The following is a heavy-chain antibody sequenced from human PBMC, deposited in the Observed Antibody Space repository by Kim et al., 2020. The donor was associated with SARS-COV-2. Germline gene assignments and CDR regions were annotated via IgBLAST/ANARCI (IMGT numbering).Heavy chain of an antibody. D-gene: IGHD2-8*01. J-gene: IGHJ4*02. Sequence: YYAGSVRSPCTISRDKSKNTVYLQMHTLRAEDTALYFCAKDCANSVWFFDAWGQGTPVSVSS. CDR3: AKDCANSVWFFDA. V-gene: IGHV3-23*01.